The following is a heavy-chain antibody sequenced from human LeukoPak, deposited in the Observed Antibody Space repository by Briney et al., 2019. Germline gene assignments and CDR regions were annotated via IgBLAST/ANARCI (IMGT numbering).Heavy chain of an antibody. CDR1: GGSFSGYY. CDR2: INHSGST. J-gene: IGHJ4*02. D-gene: IGHD2-8*02. Sequence: PETLSLTCAVYGGSFSGYYWSWIRQPPGKGLEWIGEINHSGSTNYNPSLKSRVTISVDTSKNQFSLSLTSVTAADTAVYYCARRGLLVVPLWGQGTLVTVSS. V-gene: IGHV4-34*01. CDR3: ARRGLLVVPL.